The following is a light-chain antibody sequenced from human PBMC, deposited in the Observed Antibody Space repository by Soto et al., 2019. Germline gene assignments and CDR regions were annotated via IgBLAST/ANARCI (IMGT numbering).Light chain of an antibody. CDR3: ATWDDSLNGVV. J-gene: IGLJ2*01. CDR1: SSNIGSNT. Sequence: QPVLTQSPSASGTPGQRVIISCSGSSSNIGSNTANWYQQLPGTAPKLLIYSSNQRPSGVPDRFSGSKSGTSASLAISGLQSEDEADYYCATWDDSLNGVVFGGGTQLTVL. V-gene: IGLV1-44*01. CDR2: SSN.